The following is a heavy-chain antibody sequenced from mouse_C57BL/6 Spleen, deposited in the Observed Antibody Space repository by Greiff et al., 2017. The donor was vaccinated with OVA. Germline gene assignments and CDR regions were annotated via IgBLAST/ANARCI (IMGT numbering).Heavy chain of an antibody. V-gene: IGHV14-1*01. D-gene: IGHD2-4*01. J-gene: IGHJ2*01. CDR2: IDPEDGDT. CDR1: GFNIKDYY. CDR3: TTYYDYDRDYFDY. Sequence: VQLQQSGAELVRPGASVKLSCTASGFNIKDYYMHWVKQRPEQGLEWIGRIDPEDGDTEYAPKFQGKATMTADTSSNTAYPQLSSLTSEDTAVYYCTTYYDYDRDYFDYWGQGTTLTVSS.